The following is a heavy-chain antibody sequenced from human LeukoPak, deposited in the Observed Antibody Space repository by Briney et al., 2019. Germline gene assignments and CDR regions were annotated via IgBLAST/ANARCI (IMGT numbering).Heavy chain of an antibody. V-gene: IGHV4-34*01. CDR3: ARAPRKGGLAAPIRRGPRGSSFDI. CDR1: GGSFSGYY. CDR2: INHSGST. J-gene: IGHJ3*02. D-gene: IGHD1-26*01. Sequence: SETLPLTCAVYGGSFSGYYWSWIRQPPGKGLEWIGEINHSGSTNYNPSLKSRVTISVDTSKNQFSLKLSSVTAADTAVYYCARAPRKGGLAAPIRRGPRGSSFDIWGQGTMVTVSS.